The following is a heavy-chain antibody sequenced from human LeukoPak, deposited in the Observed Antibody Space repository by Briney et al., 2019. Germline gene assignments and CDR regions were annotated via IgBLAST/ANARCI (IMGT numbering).Heavy chain of an antibody. CDR3: ARVARYCSGGSCYYYYYGMDV. CDR1: GGSISSSSYY. J-gene: IGHJ6*02. CDR2: IYYSGST. Sequence: SETLSLTCTVSGGSISSSSYYWGWIRQPPGKGLEWIGYIYYSGSTYYNPSLKSRVTISVDTSKNQFSLKLSSVTAADTAVYYCARVARYCSGGSCYYYYYGMDVWGQGTTVTVSS. D-gene: IGHD2-15*01. V-gene: IGHV4-30-4*08.